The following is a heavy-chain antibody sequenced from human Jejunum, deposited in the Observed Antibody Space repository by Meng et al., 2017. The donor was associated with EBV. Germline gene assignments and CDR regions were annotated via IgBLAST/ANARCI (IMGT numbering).Heavy chain of an antibody. CDR2: IYHTGTT. J-gene: IGHJ4*02. V-gene: IGHV4-4*02. CDR1: GGSISSFKW. CDR3: VKLGTTSTDDY. Sequence: QLQESGPRLVKPSETLSLTCAVSGGSISSFKWWTWVRQFPGKGLEWIGEIYHTGTTHYNPSLMSRVTISVDKSKNQFSLKMTSVTAADTAMYFFVKLGTTSTDDYWGQGALVTVSS. D-gene: IGHD1-14*01.